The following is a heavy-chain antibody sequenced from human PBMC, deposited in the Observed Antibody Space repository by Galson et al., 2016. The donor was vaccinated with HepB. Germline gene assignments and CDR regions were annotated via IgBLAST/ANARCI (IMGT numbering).Heavy chain of an antibody. CDR1: GFSFSDYY. Sequence: SLRLSCAAFGFSFSDYYMSWIRQAPGKGLEWVSYISSSGKTTYYADSVKGRFTISRDNAKNSLHLQLNSLRADDTAVYYCATGGQRYFEHWGQGTLVSVSS. D-gene: IGHD6-25*01. J-gene: IGHJ1*01. CDR3: ATGGQRYFEH. V-gene: IGHV3-11*01. CDR2: ISSSGKTT.